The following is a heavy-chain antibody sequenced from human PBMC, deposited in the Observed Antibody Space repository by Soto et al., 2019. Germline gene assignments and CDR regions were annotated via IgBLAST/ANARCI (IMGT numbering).Heavy chain of an antibody. Sequence: QVYLVESGGGVVQPGRSLRLSCAVSGLTFSSYGMHWVRQAPGKGLEWVAVISYDGSKKYYADSVKGRFTISRDNSKNTVYLQMNSLRPEDTAVYYCAKSSTAEYYYYGMDVWGPGTTVTVSS. CDR3: AKSSTAEYYYYGMDV. J-gene: IGHJ6*02. V-gene: IGHV3-30*18. CDR1: GLTFSSYG. CDR2: ISYDGSKK. D-gene: IGHD4-4*01.